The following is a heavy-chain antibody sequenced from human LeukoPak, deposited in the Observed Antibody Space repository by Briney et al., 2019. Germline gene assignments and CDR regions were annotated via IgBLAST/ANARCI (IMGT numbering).Heavy chain of an antibody. CDR1: GGSISSSSYY. J-gene: IGHJ4*02. CDR3: ARLDGDIVAAFDY. V-gene: IGHV4-39*01. CDR2: IYYSGRT. Sequence: SETLSLTCTVSGGSISSSSYYWGWIRQPPGKGLEGIGSIYYSGRTYYNPSLKSRVTISVDTPKNQFSLKLSSVTAADTAVYYCARLDGDIVAAFDYWGQGTLVTVSS. D-gene: IGHD5-12*01.